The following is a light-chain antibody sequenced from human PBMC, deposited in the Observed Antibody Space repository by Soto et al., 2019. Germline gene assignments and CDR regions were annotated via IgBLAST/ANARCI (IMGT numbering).Light chain of an antibody. CDR2: GAS. CDR1: QSVSSSY. V-gene: IGKV3-20*01. Sequence: EIVLTQSPGTLSLSPGERATLSCRASQSVSSSYLAWYQQKPGQAPRLLIYGASSRATGIPDRFSGSGSGTDFTLTISRLEPADFAVYYCQQYGSSPELTFGGGTKVDIK. CDR3: QQYGSSPELT. J-gene: IGKJ4*01.